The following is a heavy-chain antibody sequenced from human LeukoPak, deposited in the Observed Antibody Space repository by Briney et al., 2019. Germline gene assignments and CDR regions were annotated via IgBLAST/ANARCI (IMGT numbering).Heavy chain of an antibody. J-gene: IGHJ3*02. D-gene: IGHD5-24*01. CDR1: GFTFSTYA. CDR3: ASEMATKSDAFDI. CDR2: ISVSGDTT. V-gene: IGHV3-23*01. Sequence: AGSLRLSCAASGFTFSTYAMSWVRQAPGKGLEWVSGISVSGDTTHYADPVKGRFTISRDNSQNTLYLQMNSLKAEDTAVYYCASEMATKSDAFDIWVQGTMVSDSS.